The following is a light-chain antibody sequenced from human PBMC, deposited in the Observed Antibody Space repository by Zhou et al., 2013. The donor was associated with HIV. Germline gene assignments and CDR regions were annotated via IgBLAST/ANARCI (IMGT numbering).Light chain of an antibody. CDR3: QQYNNWPRT. V-gene: IGKV3-15*01. CDR2: RAS. Sequence: EIIMTQSPAALSVSPGEAVTLSCRASQNVNINLAWYQKKPGQTPRLLIYRASTKAAGFSARFSDSGSGTEFTLTISSLQSEDFAVYYCQQYNNWPRTFGQGTKVEMK. CDR1: QNVNIN. J-gene: IGKJ1*01.